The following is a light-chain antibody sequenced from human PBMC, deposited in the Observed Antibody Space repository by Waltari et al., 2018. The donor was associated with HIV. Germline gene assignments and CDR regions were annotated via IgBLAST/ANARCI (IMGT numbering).Light chain of an antibody. CDR3: ATWDDSLSGVL. V-gene: IGLV1-47*01. J-gene: IGLJ2*01. Sequence: SVLTQPPSASGTPGQSVTISCSGSSSNIGSHYVFWYQHLPGTAPNLLMHRNHQRSSGVPDRFSDSTSGTSASLAISGLRSEDEADYYCATWDDSLSGVLFGGGTKLTVL. CDR2: RNH. CDR1: SSNIGSHY.